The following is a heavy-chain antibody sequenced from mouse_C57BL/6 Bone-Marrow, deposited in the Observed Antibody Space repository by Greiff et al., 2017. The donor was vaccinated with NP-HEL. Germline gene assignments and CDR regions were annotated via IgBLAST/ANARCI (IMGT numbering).Heavy chain of an antibody. V-gene: IGHV1-50*01. CDR2: IDPSDSYT. J-gene: IGHJ1*03. D-gene: IGHD2-10*02. CDR1: GYTFTSYW. Sequence: QVQLQQSGAELVKPGASVKLSCKASGYTFTSYWMQWVKQRPGQGLEWIGEIDPSDSYTNYNQKFKGKATLTVDTSSSTAYMQLSSLTSEDSAVYYCARWGYGTWYFDVWGTGTTVTVSS. CDR3: ARWGYGTWYFDV.